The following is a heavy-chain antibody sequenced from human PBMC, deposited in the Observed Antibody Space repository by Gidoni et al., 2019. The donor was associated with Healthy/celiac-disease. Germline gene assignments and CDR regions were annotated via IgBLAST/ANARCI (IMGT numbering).Heavy chain of an antibody. CDR3: AVRVATIDY. CDR1: GFTFSSYA. Sequence: EVQLLESGGGLVQHGGSLRLSCAASGFTFSSYARSWVRQPPVKGLEWVSAISCSGGSTYYADSVKGRFTISRDNSKNTLYLQMNSLRAEDTAVYYCAVRVATIDYWGQGTLVTVSS. D-gene: IGHD5-12*01. CDR2: ISCSGGST. V-gene: IGHV3-23*01. J-gene: IGHJ4*02.